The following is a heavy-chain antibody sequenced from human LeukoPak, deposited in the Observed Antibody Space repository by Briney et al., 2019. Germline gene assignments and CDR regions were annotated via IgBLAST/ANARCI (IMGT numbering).Heavy chain of an antibody. J-gene: IGHJ4*02. V-gene: IGHV4-59*01. CDR2: IYYSGST. D-gene: IGHD2-21*02. CDR1: GGSISSYY. Sequence: SETLSLTCTVSGGSISSYYWSWIRQPPGKGLEWIGYIYYSGSTNYNPSLKSRVTISVDTSKNQFSLKLSSVSAADTAVYYCAREWYCGGDCYPLGIDYWGQGTLVTVSS. CDR3: AREWYCGGDCYPLGIDY.